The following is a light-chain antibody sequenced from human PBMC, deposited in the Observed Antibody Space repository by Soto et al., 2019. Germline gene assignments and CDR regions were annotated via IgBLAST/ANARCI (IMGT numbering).Light chain of an antibody. J-gene: IGLJ1*01. V-gene: IGLV2-14*01. CDR3: SSYTTTDPYV. CDR2: EVS. Sequence: QSALTQPAYVSGSPGQSSTISCTGTSSDVGAYDYVSWYQQHPGKAPTYLIYEVSNRPPGVSDRFSGSKSGTTASLTISGLQAEDEADYYCSSYTTTDPYVFGTGTKLTVL. CDR1: SSDVGAYDY.